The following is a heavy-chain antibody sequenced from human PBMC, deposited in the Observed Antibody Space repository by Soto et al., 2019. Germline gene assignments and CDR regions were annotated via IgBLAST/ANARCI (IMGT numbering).Heavy chain of an antibody. V-gene: IGHV3-23*01. D-gene: IGHD3-3*01. CDR2: ISGSGGSA. CDR1: GFSFSSYA. CDR3: PKGGPGNVLRFWEWLLPQNWFDP. Sequence: PGGTLRLSCAASGFSFSSYAMSWVLQGPGKRLAWVAAISGSGGSADYADYVKGRFTISRGKSKNTLYLQMNSLRAEDTAVDYCPKGGPGNVLRFWEWLLPQNWFDPWGQGTLVTVSS. J-gene: IGHJ5*02.